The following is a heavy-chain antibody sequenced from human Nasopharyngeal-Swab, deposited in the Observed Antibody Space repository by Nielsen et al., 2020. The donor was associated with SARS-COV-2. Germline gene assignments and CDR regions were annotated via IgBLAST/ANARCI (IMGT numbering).Heavy chain of an antibody. CDR1: GFTFSSYW. D-gene: IGHD6-19*01. CDR3: ARDGWNYYDY. Sequence: GGSLRLSCAASGFTFSSYWTSWVRQAPGKGLEWVANIKQDGSEKYYVDSVKGRFTISRDNAKNSLYLQMNSLRAEDTAVYYCARDGWNYYDYWGQGTLVTVSS. V-gene: IGHV3-7*03. CDR2: IKQDGSEK. J-gene: IGHJ4*02.